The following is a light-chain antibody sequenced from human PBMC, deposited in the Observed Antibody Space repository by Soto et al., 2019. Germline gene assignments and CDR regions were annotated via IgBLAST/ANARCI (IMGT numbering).Light chain of an antibody. CDR2: GAS. CDR1: QTISTN. V-gene: IGKV3-15*01. J-gene: IGKJ3*01. CDR3: QQYHNWPPET. Sequence: EIVMTQSPATLSVSPGERVTLSCLASQTISTNLAWYQQKPGQAPRVLIYGASTRATGIPARFSGSGSGTEFTLTISSLQSEDFAVYYCQQYHNWPPETFGPGTKVEIK.